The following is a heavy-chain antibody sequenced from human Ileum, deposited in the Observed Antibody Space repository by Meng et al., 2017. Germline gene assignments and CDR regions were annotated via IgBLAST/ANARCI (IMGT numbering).Heavy chain of an antibody. J-gene: IGHJ4*02. D-gene: IGHD3-16*01. Sequence: QVQLVQSGAEMKPPGASMKVACKAAGYTFTTNDINRVRQAPGQGLEWMGWVSPSSGNTHYVQKFQGRVTMTRDISISTVYMELTSLKSDDTAVYYCARGVGDLGDYWGQGTLVTVSS. CDR2: VSPSSGNT. CDR3: ARGVGDLGDY. CDR1: GYTFTTND. V-gene: IGHV1-8*01.